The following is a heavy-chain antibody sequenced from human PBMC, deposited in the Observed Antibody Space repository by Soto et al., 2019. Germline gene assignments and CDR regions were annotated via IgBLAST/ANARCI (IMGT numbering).Heavy chain of an antibody. V-gene: IGHV1-2*02. CDR3: AGHCTSTRCRYFFDY. Sequence: SLKVSCKASGYTFNDYYIHWVRQAPGQGLEWMGWINPGTGGIHYAQKFQGRVTMTRDSSISTAYMELSRLKSDDTAVYYCAGHCTSTRCRYFFDYWGQGTLVTVSS. D-gene: IGHD2-2*01. CDR2: INPGTGGI. CDR1: GYTFNDYY. J-gene: IGHJ4*02.